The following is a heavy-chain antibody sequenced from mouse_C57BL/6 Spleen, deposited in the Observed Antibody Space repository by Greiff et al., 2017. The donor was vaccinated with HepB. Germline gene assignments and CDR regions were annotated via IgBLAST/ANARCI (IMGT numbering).Heavy chain of an antibody. Sequence: QVQLQQPGAELVRPGSSVKLSCKASGYTFTSYWMHWVKQRPIQGLEWIGNIDPSDSETHYNQKFKDKATLTVDKSSSTAYMQLSSLTSEDSAIYDCARGGSKGYFDYWGQGTTLTVSS. CDR3: ARGGSKGYFDY. CDR1: GYTFTSYW. CDR2: IDPSDSET. D-gene: IGHD1-1*01. V-gene: IGHV1-52*01. J-gene: IGHJ2*01.